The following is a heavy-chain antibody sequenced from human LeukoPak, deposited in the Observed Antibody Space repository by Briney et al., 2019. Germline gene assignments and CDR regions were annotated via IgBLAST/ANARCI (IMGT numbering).Heavy chain of an antibody. CDR2: ILSSGST. D-gene: IGHD1-14*01. Sequence: SETLSLTCTVSSGSINNYYWSWIRQTPGKGLEWIGYILSSGSTNYNPSVKCRVTISVDTSKNQFSLKLSSVTAADTAVYYCARTNQISETAFDIWGQGTMVIVSS. CDR1: SGSINNYY. V-gene: IGHV4-59*01. CDR3: ARTNQISETAFDI. J-gene: IGHJ3*02.